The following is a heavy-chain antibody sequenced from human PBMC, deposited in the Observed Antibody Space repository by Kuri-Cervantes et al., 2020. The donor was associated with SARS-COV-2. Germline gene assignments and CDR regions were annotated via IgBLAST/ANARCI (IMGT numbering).Heavy chain of an antibody. CDR3: ARSIAAAGPIDY. J-gene: IGHJ4*02. V-gene: IGHV4-59*01. Sequence: SETLSLTCTVSGGSISSYYWSWIWQPPGKGLEWIGYIYYSGSTNYNPSLKSRVTISVDTSKNQFSLKLSSVTAADTAVYYCARSIAAAGPIDYWGQGTLVTVSS. D-gene: IGHD6-13*01. CDR1: GGSISSYY. CDR2: IYYSGST.